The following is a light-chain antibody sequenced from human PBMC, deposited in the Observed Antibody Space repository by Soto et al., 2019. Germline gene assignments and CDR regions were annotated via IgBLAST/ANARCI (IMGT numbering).Light chain of an antibody. CDR2: ENN. CDR3: GTWDSSLSAVV. Sequence: QSVLTQPPSVSAAPGQTVTISCSGSSSNIGNNYVSWYQQLPGTAPKLLIYENNKRPSGIPDRFSGSKSGTSATLGITGLQTGDEADYYCGTWDSSLSAVVFGGGTKVTVL. J-gene: IGLJ2*01. CDR1: SSNIGNNY. V-gene: IGLV1-51*02.